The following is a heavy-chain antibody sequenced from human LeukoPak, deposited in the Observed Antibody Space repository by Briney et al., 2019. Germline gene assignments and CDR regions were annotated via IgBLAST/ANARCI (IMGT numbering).Heavy chain of an antibody. CDR3: ARDHVVGLAPFDP. D-gene: IGHD2-15*01. Sequence: ASVRVSCKASGYTFTDYAMHWVRQAPGERLEWMGWINTGKGNTKYSQKFQGRVTITMDTSASTAYMELSSLRSEDTAVYYCARDHVVGLAPFDPWGQGTLVTVSS. CDR1: GYTFTDYA. CDR2: INTGKGNT. J-gene: IGHJ5*02. V-gene: IGHV1-3*04.